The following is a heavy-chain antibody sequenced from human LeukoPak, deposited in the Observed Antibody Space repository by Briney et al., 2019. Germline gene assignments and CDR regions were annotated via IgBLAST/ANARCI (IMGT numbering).Heavy chain of an antibody. CDR1: GFTFSSYS. D-gene: IGHD3-9*01. CDR3: ASSNYDILTGYGG. V-gene: IGHV3-21*01. J-gene: IGHJ4*02. CDR2: ISSSSSYI. Sequence: GGSLRLSCAASGFTFSSYSMNWVRQAPGKGLEWVSSISSSSSYIYYADSAKGRFTISRDNAKNSLYLQMNSLRAEDTAVYYCASSNYDILTGYGGWGQGTLVTVSS.